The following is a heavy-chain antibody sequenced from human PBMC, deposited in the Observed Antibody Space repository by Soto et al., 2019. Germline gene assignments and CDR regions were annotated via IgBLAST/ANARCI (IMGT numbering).Heavy chain of an antibody. V-gene: IGHV5-10-1*01. CDR1: GYSFTSYW. CDR2: IDPSDSYT. J-gene: IGHJ4*02. D-gene: IGHD3-22*01. CDR3: ARHLSPYYYDSSGYSTDFDY. Sequence: EVQLVQSGAEVKKPGESLRISCKGSGYSFTSYWISWVRQMPGKGLEWMGRIDPSDSYTNYSPSFQGHVTISADKSIRTAYLQWSSLKAADTAMYYCARHLSPYYYDSSGYSTDFDYWGQGTLVTVSS.